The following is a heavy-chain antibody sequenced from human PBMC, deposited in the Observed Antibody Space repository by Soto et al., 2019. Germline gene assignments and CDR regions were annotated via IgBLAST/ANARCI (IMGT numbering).Heavy chain of an antibody. V-gene: IGHV4-4*02. D-gene: IGHD2-8*01. CDR1: GDSLTSRSW. CDR2: IFHTGRT. CDR3: AKDNGAYTNSPGPGMEV. J-gene: IGHJ6*02. Sequence: QVQLQESGPGLAKPSGTLSLTCVVSGDSLTSRSWWRWGRQPPGKGLEWMGEIFHTGRTNYNPSLSSRVTISVDKAKNRFSLTLTHVTAADTALDYCAKDNGAYTNSPGPGMEVWGPRTTVSVSS.